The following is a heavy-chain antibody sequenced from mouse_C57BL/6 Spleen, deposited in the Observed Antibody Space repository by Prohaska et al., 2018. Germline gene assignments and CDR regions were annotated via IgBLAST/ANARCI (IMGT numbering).Heavy chain of an antibody. CDR2: IYPGSGST. CDR3: ASGHYYGSSFDY. J-gene: IGHJ2*01. V-gene: IGHV1-55*01. D-gene: IGHD1-1*01. CDR1: GYTFTSYW. Sequence: SVKMSCKASGYTFTSYWITWVKQRPGQGLEWIGDIYPGSGSTNYNENFKSKATLTVDTSSSTAYMQLSSLTSEDSAVYYCASGHYYGSSFDYWGQGTTLTVSS.